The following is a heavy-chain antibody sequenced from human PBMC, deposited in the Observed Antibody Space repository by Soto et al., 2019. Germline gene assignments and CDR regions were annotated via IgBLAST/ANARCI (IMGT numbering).Heavy chain of an antibody. V-gene: IGHV3-30*18. CDR1: GFTFNSYG. D-gene: IGHD3-10*01. CDR3: AKQSGSGGYYNVGSGGHFDH. Sequence: PGGSLRLSCAASGFTFNSYGMHWVRQAPGKGLEWVVVISFDGRNTYYADSVKGRFTISRDNSKNTLYLQMTSLRAEDTAVYYCAKQSGSGGYYNVGSGGHFDHWGQGTLVTVSS. J-gene: IGHJ4*02. CDR2: ISFDGRNT.